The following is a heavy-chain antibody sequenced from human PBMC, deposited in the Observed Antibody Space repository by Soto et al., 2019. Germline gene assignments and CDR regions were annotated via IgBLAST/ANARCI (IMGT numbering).Heavy chain of an antibody. CDR3: AADFKRAHDYGDCPSGLEI. Sequence: SVKVSCKASGFTFTSSPMQWRRQANGQRLEWKGWIVVGSGNTNYAQKFQERVTITRDMSTSTAYMQLSSLRSEDTAVYYCAADFKRAHDYGDCPSGLEIWGKETTVRVS. CDR2: IVVGSGNT. J-gene: IGHJ6*04. CDR1: GFTFTSSP. V-gene: IGHV1-58*02. D-gene: IGHD4-17*01.